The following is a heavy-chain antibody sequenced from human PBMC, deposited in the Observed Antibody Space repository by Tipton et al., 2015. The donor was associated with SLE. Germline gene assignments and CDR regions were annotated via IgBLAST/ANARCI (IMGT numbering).Heavy chain of an antibody. J-gene: IGHJ5*02. CDR2: IYSRGST. Sequence: TLSLTCTVSGGSISSGHNYWTWIRQPAGKELEWIGRIYSRGSTNPNPSFQSRVTMSLDTSNNHFSLKVSSVTAADTAVYYCAREAKYSGSYYNWFDTWGQGTLVTVSP. CDR3: AREAKYSGSYYNWFDT. V-gene: IGHV4-61*02. CDR1: GGSISSGHNY. D-gene: IGHD1-26*01.